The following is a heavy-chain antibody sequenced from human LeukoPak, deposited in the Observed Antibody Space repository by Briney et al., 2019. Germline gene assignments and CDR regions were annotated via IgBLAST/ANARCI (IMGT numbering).Heavy chain of an antibody. Sequence: GGSLSLSCAASGFTFSDYYMSWIRQAPGKGLEWVSYISSSGSTIYYADSVKGRFTISRDNAKNSLYLQMNSLRAEDTAVYYCARDESSSSNWFDPWGQGTLVTVSS. V-gene: IGHV3-11*01. CDR3: ARDESSSSNWFDP. CDR2: ISSSGSTI. D-gene: IGHD6-6*01. CDR1: GFTFSDYY. J-gene: IGHJ5*02.